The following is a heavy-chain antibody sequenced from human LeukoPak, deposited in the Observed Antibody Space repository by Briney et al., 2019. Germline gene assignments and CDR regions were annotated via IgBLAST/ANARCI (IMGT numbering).Heavy chain of an antibody. D-gene: IGHD5-18*01. Sequence: GGSLRLSCAASGFTFDDYTMHWVRQPPGGGLEWVSLISGDGVTSTYYADSVKGLFTISRDNSKNSLYLQINSLRTEDTALYYCGKDRSGYSCGIDFWGQGTLVTVSS. CDR2: ISGDGVTST. CDR1: GFTFDDYT. V-gene: IGHV3-43*02. J-gene: IGHJ4*02. CDR3: GKDRSGYSCGIDF.